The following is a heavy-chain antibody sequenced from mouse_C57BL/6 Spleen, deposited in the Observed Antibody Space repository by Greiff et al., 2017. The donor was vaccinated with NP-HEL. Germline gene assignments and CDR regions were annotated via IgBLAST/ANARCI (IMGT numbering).Heavy chain of an antibody. D-gene: IGHD2-4*01. Sequence: VQLQQSGAELVKPGASVKISCKASGYAFSSYWMNWVKQRPGKGLEWIGQIYPGDGDTNYNGKFKGKATLTADKSSSTAYMQLSSLTSEDSAVYFCARPPYDYGGFDYWGQGTTLTVSS. V-gene: IGHV1-80*01. CDR3: ARPPYDYGGFDY. CDR1: GYAFSSYW. J-gene: IGHJ2*01. CDR2: IYPGDGDT.